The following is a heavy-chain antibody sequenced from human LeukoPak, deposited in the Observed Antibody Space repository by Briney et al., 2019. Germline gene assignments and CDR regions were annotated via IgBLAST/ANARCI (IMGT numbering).Heavy chain of an antibody. CDR3: ARHGYSSGWYRGGYYFDY. V-gene: IGHV4-30-4*08. J-gene: IGHJ4*02. Sequence: SGTLSLTCTVSGGSISSGDYYWSWIRQPPGKGLEWIGYIYYSGSTYYNPSLKSRVTISVDTSKNQFSLKLSSVTAADTAVYYCARHGYSSGWYRGGYYFDYWGQGTLVTVSS. CDR2: IYYSGST. CDR1: GGSISSGDYY. D-gene: IGHD6-19*01.